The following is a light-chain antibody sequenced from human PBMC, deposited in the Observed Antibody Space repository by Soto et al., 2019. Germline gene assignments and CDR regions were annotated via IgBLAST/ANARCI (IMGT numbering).Light chain of an antibody. CDR3: QQRSNWIT. CDR2: DAS. Sequence: DNVLTQSPATLSLSPGERATLSCRASQSVSSYLAWYQQKPGQAPRLLIYDASNRATGIPARFSGSGSGTDFTLTISSLEPEDFAVYYCQQRSNWITFGQGTRLEI. CDR1: QSVSSY. J-gene: IGKJ5*01. V-gene: IGKV3-11*01.